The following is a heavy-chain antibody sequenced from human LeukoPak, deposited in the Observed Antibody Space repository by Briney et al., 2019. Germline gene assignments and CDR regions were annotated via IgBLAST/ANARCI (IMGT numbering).Heavy chain of an antibody. CDR2: IYYSGST. D-gene: IGHD1-26*01. J-gene: IGHJ2*01. CDR1: GGSISSSSYY. V-gene: IGHV4-39*01. Sequence: PSETLSLTCTVSGGSISSSSYYWGWIRQPPGKGLEWIGSIYYSGSTYYNPSLKSRVTISVDTSKNQFSLKLSSVTAADTAVYYCAKRGGGDWYFDLWGRGTLVTVSS. CDR3: AKRGGGDWYFDL.